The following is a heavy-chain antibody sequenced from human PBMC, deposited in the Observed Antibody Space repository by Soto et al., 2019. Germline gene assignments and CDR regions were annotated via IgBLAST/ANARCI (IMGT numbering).Heavy chain of an antibody. Sequence: QVHLQESGPALVKPSETLSLACAVSGGSISGYYWSWIRQPPGKGLEWIGYVYYTGTTNYNPSLKSXXTXSXXTSKNQFSLKLTSVTAADTAVYYCARVLGDGYSDYWGQGTLVTVSS. V-gene: IGHV4-59*01. CDR3: ARVLGDGYSDY. J-gene: IGHJ4*02. CDR2: VYYTGTT. D-gene: IGHD5-12*01. CDR1: GGSISGYY.